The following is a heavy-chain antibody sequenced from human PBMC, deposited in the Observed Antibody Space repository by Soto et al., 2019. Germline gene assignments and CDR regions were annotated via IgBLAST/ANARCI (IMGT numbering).Heavy chain of an antibody. CDR2: IRSKTNSYAT. Sequence: GGSLRLSCAASGFTFGGSAIHWVRQASGKGLEWVGHIRSKTNSYATAYAESVKGRFTISRDDSMNTAYLQMNSLKTEDTAVYFCTRQTDAVQWLVVPTDYNFDYWGQGTLVTVSS. V-gene: IGHV3-73*01. CDR1: GFTFGGSA. D-gene: IGHD6-19*01. CDR3: TRQTDAVQWLVVPTDYNFDY. J-gene: IGHJ4*02.